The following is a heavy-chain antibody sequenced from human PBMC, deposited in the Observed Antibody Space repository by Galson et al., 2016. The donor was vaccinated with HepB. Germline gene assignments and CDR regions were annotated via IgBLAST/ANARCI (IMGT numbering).Heavy chain of an antibody. CDR1: GGTFSTYS. Sequence: SGGTFSTYSINWVRQAPGQGLEWMGGIIPIFARANYAQKFQGRVTITADESTSTVYMELSSLTSEDTAVYYCARRGYYYMDVWGKGTTVTISS. V-gene: IGHV1-69*01. CDR2: IIPIFARA. CDR3: ARRGYYYMDV. J-gene: IGHJ6*03.